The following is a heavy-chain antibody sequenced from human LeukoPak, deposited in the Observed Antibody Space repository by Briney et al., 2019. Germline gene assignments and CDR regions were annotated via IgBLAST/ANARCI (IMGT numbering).Heavy chain of an antibody. V-gene: IGHV4-59*01. J-gene: IGHJ4*02. CDR3: ARGNYYDSSGYYY. Sequence: SETLSLTCAVSGGSISSYYWSWIRQPPGKGLEWIGYIYYSGSTNYNPSLKSRVTISVDTSKNQFSLKLSSVTAADTAVYYCARGNYYDSSGYYYWGQGTLVTVSS. D-gene: IGHD3-22*01. CDR2: IYYSGST. CDR1: GGSISSYY.